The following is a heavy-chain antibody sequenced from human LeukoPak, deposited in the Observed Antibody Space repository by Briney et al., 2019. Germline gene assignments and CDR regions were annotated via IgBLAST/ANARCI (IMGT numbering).Heavy chain of an antibody. J-gene: IGHJ4*02. Sequence: SQTLSLTCTVSGGSISSGSYYWSWIRQPAGKGLEWIGRIYTSGSTNYNPSLKSRVTISVDTSKNQFSLKLSSVTAADTAVYYCARAITINFDYWGQGTLVTVSS. CDR2: IYTSGST. D-gene: IGHD3-3*01. V-gene: IGHV4-61*02. CDR3: ARAITINFDY. CDR1: GGSISSGSYY.